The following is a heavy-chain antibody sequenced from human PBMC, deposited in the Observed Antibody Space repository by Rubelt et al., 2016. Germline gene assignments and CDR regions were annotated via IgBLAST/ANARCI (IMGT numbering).Heavy chain of an antibody. CDR2: INPNSGGT. CDR1: GGTFSSYA. J-gene: IGHJ6*02. D-gene: IGHD1-14*01. Sequence: QVQLVQSGAEVKKPGSSVKVSRKASGGTFSSYAISWVRQAPGQGLEWMGWINPNSGGTNYAQKLQGRVTMTTDTSTSTAYMELRSLRSDDTAVYYCARVRTFKTKESYYYYGMDVWGQGTAVTVSS. CDR3: ARVRTFKTKESYYYYGMDV. V-gene: IGHV1-18*01.